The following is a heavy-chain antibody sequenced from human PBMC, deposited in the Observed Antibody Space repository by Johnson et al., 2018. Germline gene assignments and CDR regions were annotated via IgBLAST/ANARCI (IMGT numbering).Heavy chain of an antibody. Sequence: VQLQESGGGLVKPGRSLRLSCTASGFTFGDYAMSWFRQAPGKGLEWVGFIRSKAYGGTTEYDAAVKGRFTISRDDSKSIAYLQMKSLKNEDTALYYCTPGDTRYYYYGMDVWGQGTTVTVSS. V-gene: IGHV3-49*05. D-gene: IGHD4-17*01. CDR1: GFTFGDYA. CDR2: IRSKAYGGTT. J-gene: IGHJ6*02. CDR3: TPGDTRYYYYGMDV.